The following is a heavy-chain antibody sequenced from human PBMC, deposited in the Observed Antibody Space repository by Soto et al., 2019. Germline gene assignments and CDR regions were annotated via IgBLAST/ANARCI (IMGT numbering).Heavy chain of an antibody. CDR3: ARREHHYGMDV. V-gene: IGHV5-10-1*01. CDR1: GYSFTSYW. Sequence: GESLKISCKGSGYSFTSYWINWVRQMPGKVLEWMGRIDPSDSYTNYSPSFQGRVTISTDKSLNTAYLQWSSLKASDTAMYYCARREHHYGMDVWGQGNTVTVSS. CDR2: IDPSDSYT. J-gene: IGHJ6*02.